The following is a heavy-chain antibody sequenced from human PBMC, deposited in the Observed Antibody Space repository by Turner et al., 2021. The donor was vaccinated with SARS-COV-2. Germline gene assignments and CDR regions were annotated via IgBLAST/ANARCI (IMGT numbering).Heavy chain of an antibody. Sequence: EGPPVQSGAEVKKPGGAPRRPRKGSGNSFTSYWISWVRQMPGKGLEWMGRIDPSDSYTNYSPSFQGHVTFSADNSISTAYLQWSSLKASDTAMYYCATSGYLSTNWFDPWGQGTLVTVSS. CDR1: GNSFTSYW. J-gene: IGHJ5*02. D-gene: IGHD3-22*01. CDR3: ATSGYLSTNWFDP. CDR2: IDPSDSYT. V-gene: IGHV5-10-1*03.